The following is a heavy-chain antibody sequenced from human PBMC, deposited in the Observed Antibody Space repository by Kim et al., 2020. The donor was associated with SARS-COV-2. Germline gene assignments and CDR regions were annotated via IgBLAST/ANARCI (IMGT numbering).Heavy chain of an antibody. D-gene: IGHD5-12*01. CDR3: AKGRKRWLQLIPFDY. V-gene: IGHV3-23*01. Sequence: DSVKGRFTISRDNSKNTLYLQMNSLRAEDTAVYYCAKGRKRWLQLIPFDYWGQGTLVTVSS. J-gene: IGHJ4*02.